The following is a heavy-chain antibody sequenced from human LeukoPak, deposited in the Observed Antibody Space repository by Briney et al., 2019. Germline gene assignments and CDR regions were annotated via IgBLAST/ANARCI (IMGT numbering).Heavy chain of an antibody. CDR1: GGTFSSYA. J-gene: IGHJ4*02. CDR2: IIPIFGTA. CDR3: ARDSKRSLGYCSGGSCYYGGY. Sequence: ASVKVSCKASGGTFSSYAISWVRQAPGQGLEWMGGIIPIFGTANYAQKFQGRVTITADESTSTAYMELSSLRSEDTAVYYCARDSKRSLGYCSGGSCYYGGYWGQGTLVTVSS. D-gene: IGHD2-15*01. V-gene: IGHV1-69*13.